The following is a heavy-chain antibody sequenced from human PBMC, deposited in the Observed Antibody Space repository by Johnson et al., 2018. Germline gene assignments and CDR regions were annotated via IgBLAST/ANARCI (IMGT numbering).Heavy chain of an antibody. D-gene: IGHD2-15*01. CDR2: ISDAGGST. Sequence: VQLVQSGGGLVQPGGSLRLSCTASGFTFSSYAMSWVRQAPGKGLEWVSTISDAGGSTYYVDSVKGRFTISRDNSKNTLNLQMNSLRDEDTAVYYCAKVATPQKAVLAEYFQLWGQGTLVTVSS. CDR1: GFTFSSYA. V-gene: IGHV3-23*04. CDR3: AKVATPQKAVLAEYFQL. J-gene: IGHJ1*01.